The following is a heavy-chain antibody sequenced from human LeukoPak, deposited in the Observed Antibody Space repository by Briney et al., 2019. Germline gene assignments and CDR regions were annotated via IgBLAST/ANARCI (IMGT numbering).Heavy chain of an antibody. Sequence: TGGSLRLSCAASGFTFSSYWMSWVRQAPGKGLEWVANIKQDGSEKYYVDSVKGRFTISRDNAKNSLYLQMNSLRAEDTAVYYCARRLIWFGESVTDAFDIWGQGTMVTVSS. CDR3: ARRLIWFGESVTDAFDI. D-gene: IGHD3-10*01. CDR2: IKQDGSEK. CDR1: GFTFSSYW. J-gene: IGHJ3*02. V-gene: IGHV3-7*01.